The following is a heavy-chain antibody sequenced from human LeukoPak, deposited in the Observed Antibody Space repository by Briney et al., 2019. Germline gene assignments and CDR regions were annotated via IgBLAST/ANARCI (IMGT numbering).Heavy chain of an antibody. CDR3: TRGRQLWEY. CDR1: GFTFTTYA. CDR2: ISGSSAVI. V-gene: IGHV3-23*01. Sequence: GGSLRLSCAASGFTFTTYALSWVRQAPGKGLEWVSSISGSSAVIDYADSVKGRFIISRDNSENTIYLQMNSLRAEDTAVYYCTRGRQLWEYWGQGTLVTVYS. D-gene: IGHD1-26*01. J-gene: IGHJ4*02.